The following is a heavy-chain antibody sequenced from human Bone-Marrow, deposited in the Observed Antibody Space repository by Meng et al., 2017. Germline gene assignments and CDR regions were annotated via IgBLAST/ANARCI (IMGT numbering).Heavy chain of an antibody. CDR3: TRGGAWQWLAPSDY. CDR1: GFTFDDYA. Sequence: GGSLRLSCAASGFTFDDYAMHWVRQAPGKGLEWVSGISWNSGTLGYAKSVDGRFTISRDNAKNSLDLQMISLRAEDTALYFCTRGGAWQWLAPSDYWGQGTLVTVSS. J-gene: IGHJ4*02. V-gene: IGHV3-9*01. CDR2: ISWNSGTL. D-gene: IGHD6-19*01.